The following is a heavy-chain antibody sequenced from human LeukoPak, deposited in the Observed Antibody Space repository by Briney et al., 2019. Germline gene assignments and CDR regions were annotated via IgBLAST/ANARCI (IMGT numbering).Heavy chain of an antibody. CDR3: ARVPTLTMIRGVNKWFDP. CDR2: IYYSGST. Sequence: PSETLSLTCTVSGGSINSYYWSWIRQPPGKGLEWIGHIYYSGSTNYNPSLKSRVIVSLDTSKNQFSLRLNSVTAADTAVYYCARVPTLTMIRGVNKWFDPWGQGTLVTVSS. V-gene: IGHV4-59*08. J-gene: IGHJ5*02. D-gene: IGHD3-10*01. CDR1: GGSINSYY.